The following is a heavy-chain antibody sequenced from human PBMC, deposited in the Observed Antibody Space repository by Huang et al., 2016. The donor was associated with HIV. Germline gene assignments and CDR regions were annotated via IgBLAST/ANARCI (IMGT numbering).Heavy chain of an antibody. V-gene: IGHV1-3*01. CDR2: INPCKGRI. J-gene: IGHJ3*01. CDR3: ARAARGDGYHGAFDV. Sequence: QVQLVQSGAEFKKPGASLKLSCAASGYIFTTYPIHWFRRVPGQSLQWLGWINPCKGRIPFLQCVNGRVILSRDLSAATVYMQLSGLTADDTATYFCARAARGDGYHGAFDVWGQGTMVTV. CDR1: GYIFTTYP. D-gene: IGHD2-2*03.